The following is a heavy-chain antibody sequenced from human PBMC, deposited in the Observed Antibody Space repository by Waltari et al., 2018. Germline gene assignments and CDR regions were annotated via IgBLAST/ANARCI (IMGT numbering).Heavy chain of an antibody. J-gene: IGHJ3*01. V-gene: IGHV3-23*04. CDR1: GFTFSAFP. CDR2: ISQIATNT. CDR3: AGSVRAGADAFDV. D-gene: IGHD6-19*01. Sequence: EEQLVESGGGLVQPGGSLRLSCVASGFTFSAFPLSGVRQAPGNGRGGVSGISQIATNTSYADSVKGRFTVSRDNSKNTVYLQMNRLADDDTAIYFCAGSVRAGADAFDVWGQGTVVTVSS.